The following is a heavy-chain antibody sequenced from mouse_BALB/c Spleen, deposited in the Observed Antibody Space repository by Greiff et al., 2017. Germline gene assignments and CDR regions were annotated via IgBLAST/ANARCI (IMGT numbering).Heavy chain of an antibody. CDR3: TRSNGNVNYAMDY. CDR2: IYPSDSYT. J-gene: IGHJ4*01. D-gene: IGHD2-1*01. CDR1: GYTFTSDW. Sequence: VQLQQPGAELVRPGASVKLSCKASGYTFTSDWINWVKQRPGQGLEWIGNIYPSDSYTNYNQKFKDKATLTVDKSSSTAYMQLSSPTSEDSAVYYCTRSNGNVNYAMDYWGQGTSVTVST. V-gene: IGHV1-69*02.